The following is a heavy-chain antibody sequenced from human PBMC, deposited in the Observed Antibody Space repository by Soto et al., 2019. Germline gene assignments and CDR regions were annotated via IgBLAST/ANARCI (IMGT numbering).Heavy chain of an antibody. J-gene: IGHJ4*02. V-gene: IGHV3-23*01. CDR2: INSAGTT. CDR1: GFTFSTYA. CDR3: AKDWYEDY. Sequence: EVHLLESGGGLVQPGGSLRLSCAASGFTFSTYAMTWVRQAPGKGLDWVSVINSAGTTYYADSVKGRFTISRDHSKNTLSLEMNSLRAEDTAVYYCAKDWYEDYWGQGTLVTVSS. D-gene: IGHD6-13*01.